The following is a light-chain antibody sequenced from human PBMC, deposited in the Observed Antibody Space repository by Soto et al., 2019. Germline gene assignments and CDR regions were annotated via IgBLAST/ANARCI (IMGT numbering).Light chain of an antibody. CDR2: KAS. Sequence: DIQMTQSPSTLSASVGDRNTITCRASQSISSWLAWYQQKPGKAPKLLIYKASSLESGVPSRFSGSGSGTEFTLTISSLQPDDFATYYCQHPGTFGQGTKVDIK. J-gene: IGKJ1*01. V-gene: IGKV1-5*03. CDR1: QSISSW. CDR3: QHPGT.